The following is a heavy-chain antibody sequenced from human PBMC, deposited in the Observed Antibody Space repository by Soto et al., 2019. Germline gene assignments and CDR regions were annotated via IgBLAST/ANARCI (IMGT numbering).Heavy chain of an antibody. D-gene: IGHD5-12*01. V-gene: IGHV3-30-3*01. J-gene: IGHJ5*02. CDR1: GFTFSSYA. CDR3: ARTSGYSGYDRMGWFDP. CDR2: ISYDGSNK. Sequence: GGSLRLSCAASGFTFSSYAMHWVRQAPGKGLEWVAVISYDGSNKYYADSVKGRFTISRDNSKNTLYLQMNSLRAEDTAVYYCARTSGYSGYDRMGWFDPWGQGTLVTVSS.